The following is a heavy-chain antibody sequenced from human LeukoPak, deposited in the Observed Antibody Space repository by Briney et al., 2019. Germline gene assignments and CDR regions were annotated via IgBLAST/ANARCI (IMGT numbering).Heavy chain of an antibody. Sequence: PSETLSLTCTVSVGSISEYYWYWIRQPPGKGLEWIGYIYYTGSTKYHPSLKSRLTISVATSKNQFSLRLTSVTAADTAVYYCARGGNFYRGHYFDYWGQGALVTVSS. CDR3: ARGGNFYRGHYFDY. CDR1: VGSISEYY. V-gene: IGHV4-59*01. CDR2: IYYTGST. D-gene: IGHD1-26*01. J-gene: IGHJ4*02.